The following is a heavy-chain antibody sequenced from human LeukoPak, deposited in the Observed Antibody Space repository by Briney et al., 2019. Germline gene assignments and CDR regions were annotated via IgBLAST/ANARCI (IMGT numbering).Heavy chain of an antibody. CDR3: ARTTYGPDGASDI. D-gene: IGHD3-10*01. CDR1: GGSFSGHY. Sequence: SETLSLTCAVYGGSFSGHYWNWIRQPPGKGLEWIGEINHSVSTKNNPSLGSAFTISGDTSKNQCSLRLNSVTAADMAVYYCARTTYGPDGASDIWGQGTMVTVSS. J-gene: IGHJ3*02. CDR2: INHSVST. V-gene: IGHV4-34*01.